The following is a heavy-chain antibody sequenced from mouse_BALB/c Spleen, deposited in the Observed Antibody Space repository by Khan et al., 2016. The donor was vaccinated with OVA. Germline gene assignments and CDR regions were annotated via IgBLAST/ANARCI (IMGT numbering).Heavy chain of an antibody. CDR2: IDPFSGGT. Sequence: EVQLQQSGPELMKPGASVKISCKASGYSFTSYYIHWVMQSHGKSLEWIGYIDPFSGGTNYYQKFKGKATLTVDNTSSTTYLHLSKLTHEDSSGYSCTRHGDVAWFTYWGQGTLGTVSA. CDR3: TRHGDVAWFTY. D-gene: IGHD2-13*01. J-gene: IGHJ3*01. CDR1: GYSFTSYY. V-gene: IGHV1S135*01.